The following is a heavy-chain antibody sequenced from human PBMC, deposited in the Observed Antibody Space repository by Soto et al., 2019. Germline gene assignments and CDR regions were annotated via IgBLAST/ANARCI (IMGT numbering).Heavy chain of an antibody. CDR1: GFSLSTSGMC. CDR2: IDWDDDK. V-gene: IGHV2-70*11. Sequence: ASGPTLVNPTQTLTLACTFSGFSLSTSGMCVSWIRQPPGKALEWLARIDWDDDKYYSTSLKTRLTISKDTSKNQVVLTMTNMDPVDTATYYCARISSSYYYYYGMDVWGQGTTVTVSS. CDR3: ARISSSYYYYYGMDV. D-gene: IGHD6-6*01. J-gene: IGHJ6*02.